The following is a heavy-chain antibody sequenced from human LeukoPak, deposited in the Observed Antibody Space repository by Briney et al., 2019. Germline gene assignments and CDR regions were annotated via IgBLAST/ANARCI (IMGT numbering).Heavy chain of an antibody. D-gene: IGHD3-10*01. J-gene: IGHJ4*02. Sequence: PGGSLRLSCAASGFTFSSYAISWVRQAPGKGLEWVSSISGDGYTTFYADSVKGRFTISRDNSKNTLYLRMNSLRADDTALYFCATRGDYGAYCGQGTLVTVSS. CDR2: ISGDGYTT. V-gene: IGHV3-23*01. CDR3: ATRGDYGAY. CDR1: GFTFSSYA.